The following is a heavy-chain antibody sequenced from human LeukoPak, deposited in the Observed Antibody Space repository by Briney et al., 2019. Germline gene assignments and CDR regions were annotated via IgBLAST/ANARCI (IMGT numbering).Heavy chain of an antibody. J-gene: IGHJ3*02. V-gene: IGHV1-18*01. CDR1: GYTFTSYD. Sequence: GASVKVSCKASGYTFTSYDISWVRQAPGQGLEWMGWISGNNGKTNYAKKFQVRVTMTKDTSTSTTYMELRSLRSDDTAIYYCARRWGSGIRGAFEIWGQGTMVTVSS. CDR2: ISGNNGKT. CDR3: ARRWGSGIRGAFEI. D-gene: IGHD3-10*01.